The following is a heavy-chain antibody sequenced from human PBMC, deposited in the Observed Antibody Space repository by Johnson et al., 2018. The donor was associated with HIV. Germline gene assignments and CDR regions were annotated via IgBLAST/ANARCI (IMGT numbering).Heavy chain of an antibody. V-gene: IGHV3-20*04. CDR2: INWSGIST. Sequence: EQLVESGGGVVRPGGSLRLSCAASGFTFDDYGMSWVRQVPGQGLEWVSGINWSGISTGYADSVKGRFTISRDNAKKSRYLQMNRMGVEDTALYYFARGFSSGYKDAFDIWGQGTVVTVSS. CDR1: GFTFDDYG. J-gene: IGHJ3*02. CDR3: ARGFSSGYKDAFDI. D-gene: IGHD3-22*01.